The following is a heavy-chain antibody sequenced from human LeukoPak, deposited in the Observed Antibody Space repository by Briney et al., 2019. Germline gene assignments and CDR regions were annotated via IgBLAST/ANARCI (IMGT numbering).Heavy chain of an antibody. CDR3: AKTRPLDSSSWSHGDY. V-gene: IGHV3-23*01. Sequence: GGSLRLSCAASGFTFSSYSMDWVRQAPGKGLEWVSAISGSGDSTYYGDSVKGRFTISRDNSKNTLYLQMNSLRAEDTAVYYCAKTRPLDSSSWSHGDYWGQGTLVTVSS. D-gene: IGHD6-13*01. CDR1: GFTFSSYS. J-gene: IGHJ4*02. CDR2: ISGSGDST.